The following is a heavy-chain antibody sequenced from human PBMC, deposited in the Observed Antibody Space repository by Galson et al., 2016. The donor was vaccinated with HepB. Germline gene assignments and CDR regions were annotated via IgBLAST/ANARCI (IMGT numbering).Heavy chain of an antibody. D-gene: IGHD3-10*01. CDR1: GGSFSSYG. Sequence: SVKVSCKASGGSFSSYGITWVRQAPGQGLEWMGGIIPIFGTANSAQKFQGRVTITADESTSTAYMELSSLRSEDTAVYYCARDPKYYGSGTYHTWGQGTLVTVSS. J-gene: IGHJ5*02. CDR2: IIPIFGTA. V-gene: IGHV1-69*13. CDR3: ARDPKYYGSGTYHT.